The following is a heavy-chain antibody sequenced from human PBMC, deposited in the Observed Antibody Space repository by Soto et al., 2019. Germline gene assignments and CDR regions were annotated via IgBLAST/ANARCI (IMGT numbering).Heavy chain of an antibody. D-gene: IGHD4-17*01. V-gene: IGHV4-59*01. Sequence: QVLLQESGPGLVKPSETLSLTCSVAGASITYYYWAWIRQPPAKGLQWIGHRFHNGGTKCNPSLKSRVPLSVDTSKRQFSLKLTSVTAADTAVYFCARRLRGGLPTVTPHAYWGQGMLVTVSS. CDR3: ARRLRGGLPTVTPHAY. CDR2: RFHNGGT. J-gene: IGHJ4*02. CDR1: GASITYYY.